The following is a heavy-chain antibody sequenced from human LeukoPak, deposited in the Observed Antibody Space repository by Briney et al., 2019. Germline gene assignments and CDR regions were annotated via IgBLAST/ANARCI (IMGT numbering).Heavy chain of an antibody. D-gene: IGHD3-16*02. J-gene: IGHJ3*02. CDR3: AKERRGENVWGSYRDAFDM. V-gene: IGHV3-23*01. Sequence: GGSLRLSCAASGFTFSSYAMTWVRQAPGKGLEWVSGISGSGGSTYYADSVKGRFTISRDNSKNTLYLQMNSLRAEDTAVYYCAKERRGENVWGSYRDAFDMWGQGTMVTVSS. CDR1: GFTFSSYA. CDR2: ISGSGGST.